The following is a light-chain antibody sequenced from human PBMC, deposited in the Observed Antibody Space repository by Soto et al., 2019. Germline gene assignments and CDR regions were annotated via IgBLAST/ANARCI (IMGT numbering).Light chain of an antibody. CDR2: GAS. CDR3: QQYYNWLGT. J-gene: IGKJ1*01. Sequence: EIVMTQSPATLSVSPGERATLSCRASQSVSSNIAWYQQKPGQAPRLLIYGASTRATGTPARFSGSGSGTEFTLTISSLQSEDFAVYYCQQYYNWLGTFGQGTKVEIK. V-gene: IGKV3-15*01. CDR1: QSVSSN.